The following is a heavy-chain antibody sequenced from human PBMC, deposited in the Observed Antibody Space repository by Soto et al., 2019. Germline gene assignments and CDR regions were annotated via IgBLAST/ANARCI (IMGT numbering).Heavy chain of an antibody. J-gene: IGHJ6*02. CDR3: ARDLRYGDYESYGMDV. CDR1: GGAISWGGYY. D-gene: IGHD4-17*01. Sequence: QVQLQESGPGLVKASQTQSLTCTVAGGAISWGGYYWSWIRQHPGKGLEWIGYMYYSGSTYYKPSLKSRVTISVDTSKNQFSLKLSSVTAADTAVYYCARDLRYGDYESYGMDVWGQGTTVTVSS. CDR2: MYYSGST. V-gene: IGHV4-31*03.